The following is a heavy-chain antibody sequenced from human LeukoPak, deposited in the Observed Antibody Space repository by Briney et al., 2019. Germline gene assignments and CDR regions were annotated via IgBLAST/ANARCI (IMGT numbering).Heavy chain of an antibody. Sequence: SETLSLTCTVSGGSISSYYWSWIRQPPGKGLEWIGYIYYSGSPNYNPSLKSRVTMSVDTSKNQVSLKLSSVTAADTAVYYCARGERWLQLNYFDYWGQGTLVTVSS. J-gene: IGHJ4*02. V-gene: IGHV4-59*01. CDR2: IYYSGSP. D-gene: IGHD5-24*01. CDR3: ARGERWLQLNYFDY. CDR1: GGSISSYY.